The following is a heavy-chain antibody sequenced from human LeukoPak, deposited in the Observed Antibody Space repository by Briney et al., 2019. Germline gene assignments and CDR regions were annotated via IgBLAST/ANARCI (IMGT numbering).Heavy chain of an antibody. CDR2: MNPNSGNT. CDR1: GYTFTSYD. D-gene: IGHD3-22*01. J-gene: IGHJ3*02. CDR3: ARDYYYDSSGYKIDAFDI. V-gene: IGHV1-8*01. Sequence: ASVKVSCKASGYTFTSYDINWVRQPTGQGREWMGWMNPNSGNTGYAQKFQGRVTMNRNTYIRTAYMELSSLRSEDTAVYYCARDYYYDSSGYKIDAFDIWGQGTMVTVSS.